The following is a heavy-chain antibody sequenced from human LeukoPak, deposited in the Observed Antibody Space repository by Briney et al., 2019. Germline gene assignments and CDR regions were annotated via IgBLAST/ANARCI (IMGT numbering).Heavy chain of an antibody. CDR1: GYTFTGYY. CDR2: INPSSGTT. J-gene: IGHJ4*02. D-gene: IGHD1-26*01. Sequence: ASVKVSCKASGYTFTGYYMQWVRQAPGQGLEWMGIINPSSGTTDYAQQFQGRVTLTRDTSTSTVDMELSSLRSEDTAVYYCARAVGTNRYYFDYWGQGTLVSVSA. CDR3: ARAVGTNRYYFDY. V-gene: IGHV1-46*01.